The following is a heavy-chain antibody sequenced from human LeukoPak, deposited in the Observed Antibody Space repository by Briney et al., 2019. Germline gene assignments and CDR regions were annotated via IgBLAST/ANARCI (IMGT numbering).Heavy chain of an antibody. D-gene: IGHD6-25*01. Sequence: SETLSLTCTVSGGSISSGSYYWSWIRQPAGKGLEWIGRIYTSGSTNYNPSLKSRVTISVDTSKNQFSLKLSSVTAADTAVYYCARVSSEGYYYYYMDVWGKGTTVTVSS. CDR1: GGSISSGSYY. V-gene: IGHV4-61*02. CDR3: ARVSSEGYYYYYMDV. CDR2: IYTSGST. J-gene: IGHJ6*03.